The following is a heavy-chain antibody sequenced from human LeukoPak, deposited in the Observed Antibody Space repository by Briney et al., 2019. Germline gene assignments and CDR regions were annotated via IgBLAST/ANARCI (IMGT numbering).Heavy chain of an antibody. CDR2: ISHDGSNK. CDR1: GFTFSSYA. J-gene: IGHJ4*02. Sequence: PGGSLRLSCAASGFTFSSYAMHRVRQAPGKGLEWVTIISHDGSNKYYADSVKGRFTISRDNSKNTLYLQMNSLRAEDTAVYYCATHYYDSSGYYSPDYWGQGTLVTVSS. CDR3: ATHYYDSSGYYSPDY. V-gene: IGHV3-30-3*01. D-gene: IGHD3-22*01.